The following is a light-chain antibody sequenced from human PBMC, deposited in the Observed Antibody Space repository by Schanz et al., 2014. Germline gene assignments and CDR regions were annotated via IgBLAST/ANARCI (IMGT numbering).Light chain of an antibody. CDR1: QSVSRY. CDR2: DAS. V-gene: IGKV3-11*01. J-gene: IGKJ4*01. CDR3: QQRTNWPPSPT. Sequence: EIVLTQSPATLSVSPGERVTLSCRASQSVSRYLAWYQQKPGQAPRLLIYDASNRATGIPARFSGSGSGTDFTLTITSLEPEDFAIYYCQQRTNWPPSPTFGGGSKLEIK.